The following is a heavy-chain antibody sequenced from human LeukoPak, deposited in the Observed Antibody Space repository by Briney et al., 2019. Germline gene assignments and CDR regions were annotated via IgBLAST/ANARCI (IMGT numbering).Heavy chain of an antibody. J-gene: IGHJ4*02. V-gene: IGHV2-5*02. CDR2: IYWDDDK. D-gene: IGHD3-9*01. CDR3: AHPYVLRYFDWQYYFDY. CDR1: WISPTTSEVG. Sequence: EAGPTLLKPTQTLTLTFTISWISPTTSEVGVGCIRQPPGKALEWLALIYWDDDKRYSPSLKSRLTIPKDTSKHQLVLTMTNMDAVDTATYYCAHPYVLRYFDWQYYFDYWGQGTLVTVSS.